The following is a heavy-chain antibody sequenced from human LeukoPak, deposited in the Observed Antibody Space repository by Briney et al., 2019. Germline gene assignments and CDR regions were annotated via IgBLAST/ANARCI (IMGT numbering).Heavy chain of an antibody. CDR3: TGEKEAYNFGLAYYYYYMDV. Sequence: PGGSLRLSCAASGFTFSGSAMHWVRQSPGKGRELVGQIESGAKSYATAYAASVKGSFNISRDDSKKTALRQMSNRQTEDTAVYYCTGEKEAYNFGLAYYYYYMDVWGKGTTVTVSS. J-gene: IGHJ6*03. V-gene: IGHV3-73*01. CDR2: IESGAKSYAT. CDR1: GFTFSGSA. D-gene: IGHD1-1*01.